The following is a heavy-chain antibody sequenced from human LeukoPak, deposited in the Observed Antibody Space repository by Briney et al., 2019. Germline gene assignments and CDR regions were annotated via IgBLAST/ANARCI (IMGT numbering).Heavy chain of an antibody. CDR1: GDSISSSNYF. Sequence: PSETLSLTCTVSGDSISSSNYFWGWIRQPPGKGLEWIGSMFYYGSTYYNASLKSRVTISLDTSKKQFSLKLRSVTAADTAVYYCARGGASGSPYFDYWGQGTLVTVSS. D-gene: IGHD1-26*01. V-gene: IGHV4-39*07. J-gene: IGHJ4*02. CDR2: MFYYGST. CDR3: ARGGASGSPYFDY.